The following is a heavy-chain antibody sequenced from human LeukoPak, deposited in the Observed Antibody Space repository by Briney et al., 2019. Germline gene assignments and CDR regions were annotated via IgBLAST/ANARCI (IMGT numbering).Heavy chain of an antibody. CDR2: VSDNGGST. CDR1: GFTFSSYA. J-gene: IGHJ3*02. CDR3: VKGGQYSRDAFDI. V-gene: IGHV3-64D*06. Sequence: AGGSLRLSCSASGFTFSSYAMHWVRKAPGKGLEYVSAVSDNGGSTYYADSVKGRFTISRDNSKNTLYLQMSSLRAEDTAVYYCVKGGQYSRDAFDIWGQGTMVTVSS. D-gene: IGHD5-18*01.